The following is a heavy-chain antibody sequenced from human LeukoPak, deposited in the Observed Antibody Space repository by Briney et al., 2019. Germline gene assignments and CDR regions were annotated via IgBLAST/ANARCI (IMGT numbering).Heavy chain of an antibody. D-gene: IGHD6-13*01. CDR1: GGSISSSTYY. Sequence: SETLSLTCTVSGGSISSSTYYWGWIRQPPGKGLEWIGSIYYSGSTYYNPSLKSRVTMSVDTSKNHFSLKLSSVTAADTAVYYCARDIAGPLDYWGQGTLVTVSS. V-gene: IGHV4-39*07. CDR3: ARDIAGPLDY. J-gene: IGHJ4*02. CDR2: IYYSGST.